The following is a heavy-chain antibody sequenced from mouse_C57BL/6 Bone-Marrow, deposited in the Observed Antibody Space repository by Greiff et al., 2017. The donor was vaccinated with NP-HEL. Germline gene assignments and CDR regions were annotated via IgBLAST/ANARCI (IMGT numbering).Heavy chain of an antibody. CDR3: ATGDYYGRGYSDV. J-gene: IGHJ1*03. V-gene: IGHV14-4*01. CDR2: IDPENGDT. D-gene: IGHD1-1*01. CDR1: GFNIKDDY. Sequence: VQLQQSGAELVRPGASVKLSCTASGFNIKDDYMHWVKQRPEQGLEWIGWIDPENGDTEYASKFQGKATITADTSSNTAYLQLSSLTSEDTAVYYCATGDYYGRGYSDVWGTGTTGTVSS.